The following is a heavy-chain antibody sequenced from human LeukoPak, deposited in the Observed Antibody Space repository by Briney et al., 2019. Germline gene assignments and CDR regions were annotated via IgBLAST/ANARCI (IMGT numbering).Heavy chain of an antibody. CDR3: ARDLLTGTTSD. CDR1: GYSISSGYY. Sequence: PSETLSLTCTVSGYSISSGYYWGWIRQPPGKGLEWIGSIYHSGSTYYNPSLKSRVTISVDTSKNQFSLKLSSVTAADTAVYYCARDLLTGTTSDWGQGTLVTVSS. V-gene: IGHV4-38-2*02. J-gene: IGHJ4*02. D-gene: IGHD1-20*01. CDR2: IYHSGST.